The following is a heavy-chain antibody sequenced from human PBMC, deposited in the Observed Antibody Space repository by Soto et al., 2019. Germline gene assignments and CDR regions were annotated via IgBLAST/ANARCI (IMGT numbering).Heavy chain of an antibody. Sequence: GGSLRLSCTASGFTFGDYAMSWFRQAPGKGLEWVGFIRSKAYGGTTEYAASVKGRFTISRDDSKSIAHLQMNSLKTEDTAVYYCTRVTPGDYHYGMDVWGQGTTVTVSS. V-gene: IGHV3-49*03. D-gene: IGHD7-27*01. J-gene: IGHJ6*02. CDR3: TRVTPGDYHYGMDV. CDR1: GFTFGDYA. CDR2: IRSKAYGGTT.